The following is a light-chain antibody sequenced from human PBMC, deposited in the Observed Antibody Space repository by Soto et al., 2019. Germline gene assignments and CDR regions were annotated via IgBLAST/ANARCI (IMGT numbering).Light chain of an antibody. Sequence: DIQMTQSPSTLSASVGDRVTITCRASQSLNSLLAWYQQKPGRAPKLLIYDASTLESGVPSRFSGSGSGTEFTLTISSLQTDDFATYYCQQYNSYSSWTLGQGTKVEIK. CDR1: QSLNSL. J-gene: IGKJ1*01. CDR2: DAS. V-gene: IGKV1-5*01. CDR3: QQYNSYSSWT.